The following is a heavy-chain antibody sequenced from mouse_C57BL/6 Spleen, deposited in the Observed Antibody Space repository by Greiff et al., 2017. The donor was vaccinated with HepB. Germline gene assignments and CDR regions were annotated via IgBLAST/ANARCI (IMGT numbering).Heavy chain of an antibody. CDR1: GFTFSSYA. V-gene: IGHV5-4*01. Sequence: EVQLVESGGGLVKPGGSLKLSCAASGFTFSSYAISWVRQTPEKRLEWVATISDGGSYTYYPDNVKGRFTISRDNAKNNLYLQMSHLKSEDTAMYYCARDLGTMITTFDYWGQGTTLTVSS. CDR2: ISDGGSYT. CDR3: ARDLGTMITTFDY. J-gene: IGHJ2*01. D-gene: IGHD2-4*01.